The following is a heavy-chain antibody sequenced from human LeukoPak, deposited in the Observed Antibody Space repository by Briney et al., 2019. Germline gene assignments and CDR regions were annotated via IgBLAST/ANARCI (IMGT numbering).Heavy chain of an antibody. CDR1: GFTFSTYS. V-gene: IGHV3-21*04. J-gene: IGHJ3*02. D-gene: IGHD3-10*01. CDR3: ARKGGSLVRGVIMDAFDM. CDR2: ISSSSSYI. Sequence: PGGSLRLSCAASGFTFSTYSMNWVRQAPGKGLEWVSSISSSSSYIFYADSVKGRFTISRDNAENLQYLQMNSLRAEDTAVYYCARKGGSLVRGVIMDAFDMWGQGTMVPVSS.